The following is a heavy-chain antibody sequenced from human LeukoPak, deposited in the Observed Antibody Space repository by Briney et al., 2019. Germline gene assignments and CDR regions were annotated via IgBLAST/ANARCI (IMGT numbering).Heavy chain of an antibody. CDR1: GFPFSFYE. CDR3: ARDQRVTGRPDIDY. J-gene: IGHJ4*02. CDR2: IGSSGSTT. V-gene: IGHV3-48*03. D-gene: IGHD6-6*01. Sequence: PGGSLRLSCAVSGFPFSFYEVNWVRQAPGQGLEWVSNIGSSGSTTYYADSVKGRFTISRDNAKNTLYLQMNNLRAEDTAMYYCARDQRVTGRPDIDYWGQGTLVIVSS.